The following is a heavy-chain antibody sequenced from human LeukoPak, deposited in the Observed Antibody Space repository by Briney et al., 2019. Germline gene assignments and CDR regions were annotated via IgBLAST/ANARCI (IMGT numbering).Heavy chain of an antibody. CDR1: GFTFSTYS. J-gene: IGHJ4*02. CDR3: ARVGGQWLIEAYYFDY. D-gene: IGHD6-19*01. CDR2: ISSSISTI. Sequence: PGGSLRLSCAASGFTFSTYSMNWVRQAPGKGLEWISYISSSISTIYYADSVKGRFTISRDNAKNSLYLQMNSLRAEDTAVYYCARVGGQWLIEAYYFDYWGQGTLVTVSS. V-gene: IGHV3-48*01.